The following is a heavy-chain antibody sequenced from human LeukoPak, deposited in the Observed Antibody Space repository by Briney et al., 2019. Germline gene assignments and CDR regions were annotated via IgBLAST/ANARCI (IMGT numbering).Heavy chain of an antibody. J-gene: IGHJ3*02. CDR1: GYGFTTYA. Sequence: ASVKVSCKASGYGFTTYAMYWVRQAPGQRLEWTGWINDGNGNTKYSQKFQGRVTMTRDTSASTAYVELSSLRFEDTAVYYCASDGFDIWGQGTMVTVSS. CDR3: ASDGFDI. CDR2: INDGNGNT. V-gene: IGHV1-3*01.